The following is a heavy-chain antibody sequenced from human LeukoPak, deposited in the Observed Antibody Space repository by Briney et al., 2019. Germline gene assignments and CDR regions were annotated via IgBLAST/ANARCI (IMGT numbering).Heavy chain of an antibody. J-gene: IGHJ6*02. CDR3: ATGRATYLYYYGMDV. CDR2: IIPIFGTA. V-gene: IGHV1-69*13. Sequence: ASVKVSCKASGGTFSSYAISWVRQAPGQGLEWMGGIIPIFGTANYAQKFQGRVTITADESTSTAYMELSSLRSEDTAVYYCATGRATYLYYYGMDVWGQGTTVTVSS. CDR1: GGTFSSYA. D-gene: IGHD1-26*01.